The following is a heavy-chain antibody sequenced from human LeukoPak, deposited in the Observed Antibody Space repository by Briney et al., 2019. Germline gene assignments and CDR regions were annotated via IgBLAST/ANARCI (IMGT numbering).Heavy chain of an antibody. D-gene: IGHD3-10*01. CDR2: ISGSGGST. J-gene: IGHJ4*02. Sequence: GGSLRLSCAASGFTSSSYAMSWVRQAPGKGLEWVSAISGSGGSTYYADSVKGRFTISRDNSKNTLYLQMNSLRAEDTAVYYCAKDHKSYYYGSGSYYNVGYWGQGTLVTVSS. V-gene: IGHV3-23*01. CDR3: AKDHKSYYYGSGSYYNVGY. CDR1: GFTSSSYA.